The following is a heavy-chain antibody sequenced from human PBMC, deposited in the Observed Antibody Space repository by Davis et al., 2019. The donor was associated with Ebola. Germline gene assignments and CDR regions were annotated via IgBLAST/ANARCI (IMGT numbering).Heavy chain of an antibody. Sequence: GGSLRLSCAASGFTFDDYAMHWVRQAPGKGLEWVSLISGDGGSTYYADSVKGRFTISRDNSKNSLYLQMNSLRTEDTALYYCAKDHPKYYDFWGGYWDVWGQGTTVTVSS. J-gene: IGHJ6*02. CDR1: GFTFDDYA. V-gene: IGHV3-43*02. CDR3: AKDHPKYYDFWGGYWDV. CDR2: ISGDGGST. D-gene: IGHD3-3*01.